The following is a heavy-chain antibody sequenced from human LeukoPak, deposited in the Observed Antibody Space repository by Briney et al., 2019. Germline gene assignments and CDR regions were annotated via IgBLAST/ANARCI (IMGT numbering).Heavy chain of an antibody. CDR2: IKSKTDGGTT. J-gene: IGHJ5*02. Sequence: GGSLRLSCAASGFTFSNAWMSWVRQAPGKGLEWVGRIKSKTDGGTTDYAAPVKGRFTISRDDSKNTLYLQMNSLKTEDTAVHYCTTDHGSGSYSPWFDPWGQGTLVTVSS. CDR1: GFTFSNAW. V-gene: IGHV3-15*01. D-gene: IGHD3-10*01. CDR3: TTDHGSGSYSPWFDP.